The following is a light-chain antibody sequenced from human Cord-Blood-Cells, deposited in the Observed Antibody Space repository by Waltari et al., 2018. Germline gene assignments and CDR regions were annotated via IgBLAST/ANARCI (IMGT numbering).Light chain of an antibody. CDR3: QQYDNLPFT. J-gene: IGKJ3*01. Sequence: DIQMTQTPSSLPAAVGGRVTITHQTRPGISNCLYWYQQKPGKAPKLLIYDASNLETGVPSRFSGSGSGTDFTFTISSLQPEDIATYYCQQYDNLPFTFGRGTKVDIK. CDR1: PGISNC. CDR2: DAS. V-gene: IGKV1-33*01.